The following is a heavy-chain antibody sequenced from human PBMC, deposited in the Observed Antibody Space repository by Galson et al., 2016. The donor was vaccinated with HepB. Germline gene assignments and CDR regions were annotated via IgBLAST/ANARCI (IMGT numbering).Heavy chain of an antibody. CDR2: INGPSTAT. V-gene: IGHV3-23*01. CDR3: AKVPPDYGDAG. Sequence: SLRLSCAASGFSFSTYDMNWVRQAPGKGLEWVATINGPSTATPYADSVKGRFTVSRDNSKNTLYLQMNSLRAEDTAVYYCAKVPPDYGDAGWGQGTLVTVSS. D-gene: IGHD4-17*01. CDR1: GFSFSTYD. J-gene: IGHJ4*02.